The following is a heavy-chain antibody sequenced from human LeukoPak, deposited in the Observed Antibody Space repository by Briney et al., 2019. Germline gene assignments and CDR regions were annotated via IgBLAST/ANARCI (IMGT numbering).Heavy chain of an antibody. Sequence: PSETLSLTCTVSGGSISTNSYYWGWIRQPPGKGLEWIGSIHHSGNTYHNPSLKSRVTISVDTSKNQFSLKLSSVTAADTAVYYCARGQRVWFGRQYYFDYWGQGTLVTVSS. CDR2: IHHSGNT. D-gene: IGHD3-10*01. J-gene: IGHJ4*02. CDR1: GGSISTNSYY. CDR3: ARGQRVWFGRQYYFDY. V-gene: IGHV4-39*07.